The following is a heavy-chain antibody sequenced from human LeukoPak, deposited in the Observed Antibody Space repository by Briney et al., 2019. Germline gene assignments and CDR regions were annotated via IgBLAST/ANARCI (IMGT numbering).Heavy chain of an antibody. J-gene: IGHJ6*02. CDR1: GFTFGDYA. D-gene: IGHD5-12*01. CDR2: IRSKAYGGTT. CDR3: TRDPMGRDSGYDWRVYGMDV. Sequence: GGSLRLSCTASGFTFGDYAMSWFRQAPGKGLEWVGFIRSKAYGGTTEYAASVKGRFTISRDDSKSIAYLQMNSLKTEDTAVYYCTRDPMGRDSGYDWRVYGMDVWGQGTTVTVSS. V-gene: IGHV3-49*03.